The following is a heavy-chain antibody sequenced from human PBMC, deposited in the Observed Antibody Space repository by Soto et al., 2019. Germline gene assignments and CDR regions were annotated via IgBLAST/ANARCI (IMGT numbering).Heavy chain of an antibody. J-gene: IGHJ6*03. V-gene: IGHV4-59*01. D-gene: IGHD2-8*01. CDR2: ISYSGST. Sequence: SETLSLTCSVSGGSISTYYWSWSRQPPGKGLEWIGYISYSGSTNYNPSLKSRVTISVDTSKKQFSLKLSSVTAADTAVYYCARAVGCSNGVCYHYYYMDVWGKGTTVTVSS. CDR1: GGSISTYY. CDR3: ARAVGCSNGVCYHYYYMDV.